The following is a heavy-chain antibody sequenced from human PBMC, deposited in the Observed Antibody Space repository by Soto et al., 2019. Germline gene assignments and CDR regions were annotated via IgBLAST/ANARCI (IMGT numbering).Heavy chain of an antibody. D-gene: IGHD2-8*02. V-gene: IGHV1-18*01. Sequence: ASVKVSCKASGGTFSSYTISWVRQAPGQGLEWLGWISAYNGKSNYAQNLQGRITMTTDTSTSTAYMELRSLRSDDTAVYYCARVPSIVDDSTGFLLYYYYGMDVWGQGTTVTVSS. J-gene: IGHJ6*02. CDR1: GGTFSSYT. CDR3: ARVPSIVDDSTGFLLYYYYGMDV. CDR2: ISAYNGKS.